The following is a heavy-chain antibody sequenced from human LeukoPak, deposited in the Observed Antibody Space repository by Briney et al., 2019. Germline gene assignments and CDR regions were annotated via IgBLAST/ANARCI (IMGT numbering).Heavy chain of an antibody. V-gene: IGHV4-39*07. J-gene: IGHJ4*02. CDR1: GGSISSSSYY. D-gene: IGHD2-8*01. CDR3: ARGGMVPDY. Sequence: SETLSLTCTVSGGSISSSSYYWGWIRQPPGKGLEWIGSIYYSGSTYYNPSLKSRVTISVDTSKNQFSLKLSSVTAADTAVYYCARGGMVPDYWGQGTLVTVSS. CDR2: IYYSGST.